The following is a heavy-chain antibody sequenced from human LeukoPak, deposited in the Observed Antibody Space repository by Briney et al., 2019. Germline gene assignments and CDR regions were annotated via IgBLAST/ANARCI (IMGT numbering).Heavy chain of an antibody. CDR2: IHRDDKT. CDR1: GFTVSSSF. Sequence: GGSLRLSCAASGFTVSSSFIYWVRRAPGKGLGWVSFIHRDDKTYYADSVKGRFTMSRDNAKNTLYLQMNSLRAEDTAVYYCAAYYYDSQGGAFDIWGQGTMVTVSS. J-gene: IGHJ3*02. V-gene: IGHV3-53*01. CDR3: AAYYYDSQGGAFDI. D-gene: IGHD3-22*01.